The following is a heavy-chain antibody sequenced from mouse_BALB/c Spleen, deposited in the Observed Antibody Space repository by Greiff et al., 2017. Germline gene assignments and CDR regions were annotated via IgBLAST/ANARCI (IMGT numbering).Heavy chain of an antibody. CDR2: IDPENGNT. CDR3: ARSLYGNYEGFAY. D-gene: IGHD2-1*01. V-gene: IGHV14-1*02. Sequence: SGAELVRPGALVKLSCKASGFNIKDYYMHWVKQRPEQGLEWIGWIDPENGNTIYDPKFQGKASITADTSSNTAYLQLSSLTSEDTAVYYCARSLYGNYEGFAYWGQGTLVTVSA. J-gene: IGHJ3*01. CDR1: GFNIKDYY.